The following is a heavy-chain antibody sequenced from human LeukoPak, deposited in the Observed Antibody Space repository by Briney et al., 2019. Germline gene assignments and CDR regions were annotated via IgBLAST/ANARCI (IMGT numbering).Heavy chain of an antibody. CDR2: IDTDGGGT. V-gene: IGHV3-64D*09. CDR3: MTRDTSGY. CDR1: GLXLSTYA. J-gene: IGHJ4*02. D-gene: IGHD3-10*01. Sequence: GGSLRLSCSGSGLXLSTYAMHWVRQAPGKGLEYVSAIDTDGGGTYYADTVKGRSTISRDKSKHTLYLQMRSLRAEDTAVYYCMTRDTSGYWGQGTLVTVSS.